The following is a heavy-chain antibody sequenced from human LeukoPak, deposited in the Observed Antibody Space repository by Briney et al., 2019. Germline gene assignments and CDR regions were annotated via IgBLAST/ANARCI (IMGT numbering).Heavy chain of an antibody. CDR1: GGSISSYY. CDR3: ARRDYGSAFDY. D-gene: IGHD3-16*01. V-gene: IGHV4-59*08. Sequence: SETLSLTCTVSGGSISSYYWSWIRQPPGKGLEWIGYIYYSGSTNYNSSLKSRVTISVDTSKNQFSLKLSSVTAADTAVYYCARRDYGSAFDYWGQGTLVTVSS. CDR2: IYYSGST. J-gene: IGHJ4*02.